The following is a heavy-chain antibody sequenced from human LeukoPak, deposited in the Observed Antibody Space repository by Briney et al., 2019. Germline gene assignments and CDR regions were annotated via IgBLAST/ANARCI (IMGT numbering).Heavy chain of an antibody. V-gene: IGHV4-59*12. J-gene: IGHJ4*02. CDR1: GGSISSYY. CDR2: IYYSGST. D-gene: IGHD2-8*01. Sequence: SETLSLTCTVSGGSISSYYWSWIRQPPGKGLEWLGYIYYSGSTNYNPSLKSRVTISVDTSKNQFSLHLNSVTPEDTAVYYCAREDTINGVTHFDYWGQGTLVTVSS. CDR3: AREDTINGVTHFDY.